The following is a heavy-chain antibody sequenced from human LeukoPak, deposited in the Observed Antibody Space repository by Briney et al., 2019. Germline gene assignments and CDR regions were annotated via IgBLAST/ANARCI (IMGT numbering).Heavy chain of an antibody. Sequence: GGSLRLSCVASGVTLSNYAMSWARQAPGKGLEWVSGISSSGSGGNTYYADSVKGRFTISRDNSKNTLYLQMNSLRAEDTAVYYCARDDSAAGTFDPWGQGTLVTVSS. V-gene: IGHV3-23*01. CDR2: ISSSGSGGNT. D-gene: IGHD6-13*01. CDR1: GVTLSNYA. CDR3: ARDDSAAGTFDP. J-gene: IGHJ5*02.